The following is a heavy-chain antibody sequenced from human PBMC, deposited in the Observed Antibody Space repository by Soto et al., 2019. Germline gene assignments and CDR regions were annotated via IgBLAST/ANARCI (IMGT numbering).Heavy chain of an antibody. CDR1: GYTFTDYY. V-gene: IGHV1-2*02. CDR3: ARDVGGSSSYLGY. CDR2: INPTYGGA. Sequence: QVQLVQSGAEVKTPGASVRVSCKASGYTFTDYYIHWVRQAPGQGLEWMGWINPTYGGATYEQKFQGRVTLTRDTSISTAYMEVRRLRSDDTAVYYCARDVGGSSSYLGYWGQGTLVTVSS. D-gene: IGHD6-6*01. J-gene: IGHJ4*02.